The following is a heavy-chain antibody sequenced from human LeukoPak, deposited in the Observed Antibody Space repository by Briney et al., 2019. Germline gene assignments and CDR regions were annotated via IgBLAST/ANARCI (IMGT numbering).Heavy chain of an antibody. CDR3: MRSTKVVYYFDY. J-gene: IGHJ4*02. CDR2: IYYSGST. Sequence: SETLSLTCTVSGGSISSYYWSWIRQPPGKGLEWIGYIYYSGSTTYNPSLKSLVTISVDTSKSHFSLKLASVTAADTAAKHGMRSTKVVYYFDYWGQGTLVTVSS. D-gene: IGHD2-15*01. CDR1: GGSISSYY. V-gene: IGHV4-59*01.